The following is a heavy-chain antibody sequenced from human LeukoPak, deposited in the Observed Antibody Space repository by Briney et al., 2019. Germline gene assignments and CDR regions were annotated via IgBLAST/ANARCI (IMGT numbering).Heavy chain of an antibody. D-gene: IGHD6-13*01. CDR3: AKGRIAAAGTLDY. CDR2: ISYDGSNK. CDR1: GFTFSSYG. Sequence: PGRSLRLSCAASGFTFSSYGMHWVRQAPGKGLEWVAVISYDGSNKYYADSVKGRFTISRDNSKNTLYLQMNSLRAEDTAVYYCAKGRIAAAGTLDYWGQGTLVTVSS. V-gene: IGHV3-30*18. J-gene: IGHJ4*02.